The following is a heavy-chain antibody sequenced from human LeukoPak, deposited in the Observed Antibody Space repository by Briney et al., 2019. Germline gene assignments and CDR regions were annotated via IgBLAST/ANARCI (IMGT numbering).Heavy chain of an antibody. CDR2: INHSGVT. J-gene: IGHJ4*02. CDR1: GDSFSAYY. Sequence: PSETLSLTCAVYGDSFSAYYWSWIRQPSGKGLEWIGEINHSGVTNYNPSLESRVTISVDSSENQFSLKLNSVTAADTAAYYCASRLGHCSGGSCYPHFDYWGQGTLVTVSS. CDR3: ASRLGHCSGGSCYPHFDY. D-gene: IGHD2-15*01. V-gene: IGHV4-34*01.